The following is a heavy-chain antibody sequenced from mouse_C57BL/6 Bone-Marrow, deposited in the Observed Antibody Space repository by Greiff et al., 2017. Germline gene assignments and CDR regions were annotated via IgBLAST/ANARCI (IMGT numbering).Heavy chain of an antibody. Sequence: EVKLVESGEGLVKPGGSLKLSCAASGFTFSSYAMSWVRQTPEKRLEWVAYISSGGDYIYYADTVKGRFTISRDNARNTLYLQMSSLKSEDTAMYYCTKSRRPVVASFDDWGQGTTLTVSS. CDR3: TKSRRPVVASFDD. CDR1: GFTFSSYA. J-gene: IGHJ2*01. V-gene: IGHV5-9-1*02. CDR2: ISSGGDYI. D-gene: IGHD1-1*01.